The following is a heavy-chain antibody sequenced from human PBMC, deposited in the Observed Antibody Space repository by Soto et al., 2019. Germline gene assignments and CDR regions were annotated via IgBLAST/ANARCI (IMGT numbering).Heavy chain of an antibody. D-gene: IGHD6-19*01. CDR1: GFTFSSYG. J-gene: IGHJ6*02. Sequence: GGSRRLSCAASGFTFSSYGMHWVRQTPGKGLEWVSLISHDGSDKYYADSVKGRFTISRDNSKNTLYLQMNSLRSEDTAVYYCARGKKAVTGYYYYGMDVWGQGTTVTVSS. V-gene: IGHV3-30*03. CDR2: ISHDGSDK. CDR3: ARGKKAVTGYYYYGMDV.